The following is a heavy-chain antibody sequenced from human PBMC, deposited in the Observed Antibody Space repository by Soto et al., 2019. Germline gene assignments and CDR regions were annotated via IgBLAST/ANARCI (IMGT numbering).Heavy chain of an antibody. Sequence: QVQLQESGPGLVKPSETLSLTCTVSGDSISNYYWSWIRQPPGKGLEWIGYIYYSGSTNYNPSLTSRVTISVDTSKNQSALKLSSVTAADTAVYYCARHLWVGSSWYLGAFDIWGQGTMVTVSS. CDR1: GDSISNYY. J-gene: IGHJ3*02. CDR2: IYYSGST. V-gene: IGHV4-59*08. CDR3: ARHLWVGSSWYLGAFDI. D-gene: IGHD6-13*01.